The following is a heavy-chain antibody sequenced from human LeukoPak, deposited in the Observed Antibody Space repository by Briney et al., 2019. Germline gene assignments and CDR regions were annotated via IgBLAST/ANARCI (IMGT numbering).Heavy chain of an antibody. D-gene: IGHD5-18*01. Sequence: PSGTLSLTCAASGGSISSSNWWSWVRQPPGKGLEWIGEIYHSGSTNYNPSLKSRVTVSVDKSKNQFSLKLSSVTAADTAVYYCARVVDTAITSWFDPWGQGTLVTVSS. J-gene: IGHJ5*02. CDR1: GGSISSSNW. CDR3: ARVVDTAITSWFDP. V-gene: IGHV4-4*02. CDR2: IYHSGST.